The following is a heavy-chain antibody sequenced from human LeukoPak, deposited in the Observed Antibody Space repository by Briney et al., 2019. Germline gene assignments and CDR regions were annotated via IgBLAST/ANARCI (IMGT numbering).Heavy chain of an antibody. Sequence: GGSLRLSCAASGFTLSSYGMHWVRQAPGKGLEWVAVISYDGSNKYYADSVKGRFTISRDNSKNTLYLQMNSLRAEDTAVYYCAKRSLYYYYGMDVWGHGTTVTVSS. CDR1: GFTLSSYG. J-gene: IGHJ6*02. V-gene: IGHV3-30*18. CDR3: AKRSLYYYYGMDV. D-gene: IGHD2/OR15-2a*01. CDR2: ISYDGSNK.